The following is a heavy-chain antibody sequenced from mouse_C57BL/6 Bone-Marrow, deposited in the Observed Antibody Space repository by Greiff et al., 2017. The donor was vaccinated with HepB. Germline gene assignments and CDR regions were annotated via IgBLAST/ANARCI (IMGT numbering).Heavy chain of an antibody. CDR1: GFNIKDDY. V-gene: IGHV14-4*01. J-gene: IGHJ3*01. D-gene: IGHD1-1*01. CDR2: IDPENGDT. Sequence: VQLKQSGAELVRPGASVKLSCTASGFNIKDDYMHWVKQRPEQGLEWIGWIDPENGDTEYASKVKGKATITADTATNTAYLQLSSLKSEDTAVYYCYCPCYGSSGWFAYGGRGTLVTVSA. CDR3: YCPCYGSSGWFAY.